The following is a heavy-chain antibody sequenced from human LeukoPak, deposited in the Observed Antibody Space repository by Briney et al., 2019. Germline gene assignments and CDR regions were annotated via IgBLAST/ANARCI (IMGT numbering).Heavy chain of an antibody. CDR1: GYTFTGQY. CDR2: IIPIFGTA. V-gene: IGHV1-69*13. J-gene: IGHJ5*02. Sequence: SVKVSCKTSGYTFTGQYLHWVRQAPGQGLEWMGGIIPIFGTANYAQKFQGRVTITADESTSTAYMELSSLRSEDTAVYYCARGGYSYTGSWFDPWGQGTLVTVSS. CDR3: ARGGYSYTGSWFDP. D-gene: IGHD5-18*01.